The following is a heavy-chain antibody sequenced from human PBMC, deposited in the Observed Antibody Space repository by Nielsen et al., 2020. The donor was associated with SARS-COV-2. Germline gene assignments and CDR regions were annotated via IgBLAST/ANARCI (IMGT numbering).Heavy chain of an antibody. J-gene: IGHJ4*02. CDR2: ISSSGSTI. CDR1: GFTFRSYE. Sequence: GESLKISCAASGFTFRSYEMNWVRQAPGKGLEWVSYISSSGSTIYYADSVKGRFTISRDNAKNSLYLQMNSLRPEDTAVYYCAREFALRDTAYFDYWGQGTLVTVSS. V-gene: IGHV3-48*03. CDR3: AREFALRDTAYFDY. D-gene: IGHD5-18*01.